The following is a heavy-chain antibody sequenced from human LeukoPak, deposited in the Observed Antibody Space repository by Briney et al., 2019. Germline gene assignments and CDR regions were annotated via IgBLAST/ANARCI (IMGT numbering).Heavy chain of an antibody. D-gene: IGHD1-26*01. CDR3: ARWGGSSLRGGWFDP. Sequence: ASVKVSCKASGYTFTSYGISWVRQAPGQGLEWMGWINPNSGGTNYAQKFQGRVTMTRDTSISTAYMELSRLRSDDTAVYYCARWGGSSLRGGWFDPWGQGTLVTVSS. J-gene: IGHJ5*02. CDR2: INPNSGGT. CDR1: GYTFTSYG. V-gene: IGHV1-2*02.